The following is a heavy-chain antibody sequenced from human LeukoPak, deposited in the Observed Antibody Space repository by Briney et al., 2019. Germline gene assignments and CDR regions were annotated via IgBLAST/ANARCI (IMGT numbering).Heavy chain of an antibody. D-gene: IGHD5-12*01. CDR3: ARDSGYDSDAFDI. J-gene: IGHJ3*02. Sequence: PGGSLRLSCAASGFTFSSYSMNWVRQAPGEGLEWVSSISSSSSYIYYADSVKGRFTIYRDNAKNSLYLQMNSLRAEDTAVYYCARDSGYDSDAFDIWGQGTMVTVSS. CDR1: GFTFSSYS. V-gene: IGHV3-21*01. CDR2: ISSSSSYI.